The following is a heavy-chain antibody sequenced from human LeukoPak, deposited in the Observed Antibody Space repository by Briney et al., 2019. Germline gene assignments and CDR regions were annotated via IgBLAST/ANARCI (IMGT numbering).Heavy chain of an antibody. J-gene: IGHJ5*02. D-gene: IGHD1-26*01. CDR2: ISGSGGST. Sequence: GSPRPSRAASGFTLSSYAMQWVRQAPGEGLGWVSAISGSGGSTYYADPVKGRFTISRDNSKNTLYLQMNSLRAEDTAVYYCAKDGPTTLDNWFDPWGQGTLVTVSS. CDR1: GFTLSSYA. V-gene: IGHV3-23*01. CDR3: AKDGPTTLDNWFDP.